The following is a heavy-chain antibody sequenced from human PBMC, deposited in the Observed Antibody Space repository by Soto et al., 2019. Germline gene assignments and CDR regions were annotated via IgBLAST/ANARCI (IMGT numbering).Heavy chain of an antibody. CDR2: INPNSGGT. CDR3: ASIARGYSYGYPRRVFDY. V-gene: IGHV1-2*02. Sequence: GASVKVSCKASGYTFTGYYMHWVRQAPGQGLEWMGWINPNSGGTNYAQKFQGRVTMTRDTSISTAYMELSRLRSDDTAVYYCASIARGYSYGYPRRVFDYWGQGTLVTVSS. CDR1: GYTFTGYY. D-gene: IGHD5-18*01. J-gene: IGHJ4*02.